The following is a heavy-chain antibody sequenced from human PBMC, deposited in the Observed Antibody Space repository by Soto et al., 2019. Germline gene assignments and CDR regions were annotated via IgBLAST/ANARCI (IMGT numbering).Heavy chain of an antibody. CDR3: ARVWAVYDILTGYSWFDP. CDR1: GGSISSGGYY. Sequence: QVQLQESGPGLVKPSQTLSLTCTVSGGSISSGGYYWSWIRQHPGKGLEWIGYIYYSGSTYYNPSLKRRVTISVETSKNQFSLELSSVTAADTAVYYCARVWAVYDILTGYSWFDPWGQGTLVTVSS. CDR2: IYYSGST. D-gene: IGHD3-9*01. J-gene: IGHJ5*02. V-gene: IGHV4-31*03.